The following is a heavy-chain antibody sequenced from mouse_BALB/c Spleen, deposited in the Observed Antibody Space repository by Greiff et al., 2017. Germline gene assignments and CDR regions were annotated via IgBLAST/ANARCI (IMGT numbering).Heavy chain of an antibody. CDR3: ARGDGNRWMDY. D-gene: IGHD2-1*01. CDR2: IYPGNVNT. Sequence: QVQLQQSGPELVKPGASVRISCKASGYTFTSYYIHWVKQRPGQGLEWIGWIYPGNVNTKYNEKFKGKATLTADKSSSTAYMQLSSLTSEDSAVYFCARGDGNRWMDYWGQGTSVTVSS. CDR1: GYTFTSYY. V-gene: IGHV1S56*01. J-gene: IGHJ4*01.